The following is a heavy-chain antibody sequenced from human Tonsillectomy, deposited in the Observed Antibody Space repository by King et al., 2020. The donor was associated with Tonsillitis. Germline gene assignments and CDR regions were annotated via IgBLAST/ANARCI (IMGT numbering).Heavy chain of an antibody. Sequence: LQLQESGPGLVKPSGTLSLTCTVSGDSISSDNWWSWVRQPPGKGLEWIGDIYYNGHTNYNPSLKSRVTISVDRSEQQFSLTLNSVTAADTAVYYCAGNFYYFDCWGQGTLVTVSS. CDR1: GDSISSDNW. V-gene: IGHV4-4*02. J-gene: IGHJ4*02. CDR2: IYYNGHT. D-gene: IGHD1-7*01. CDR3: AGNFYYFDC.